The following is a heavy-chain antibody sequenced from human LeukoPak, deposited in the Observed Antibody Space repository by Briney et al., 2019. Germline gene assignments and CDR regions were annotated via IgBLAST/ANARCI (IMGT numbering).Heavy chain of an antibody. CDR2: ISSSGSTI. CDR1: GFTFSSYE. CDR3: ARDGDWNPPDY. Sequence: GGSLRLSCAASGFTFSSYEMNWVRQAPGKGLEWVPYISSSGSTIYYADSVKGRFTISRDNAKNSLYLQMDSLRAEDTAVYYCARDGDWNPPDYWGQGTLVTVSS. D-gene: IGHD1-1*01. J-gene: IGHJ4*02. V-gene: IGHV3-48*03.